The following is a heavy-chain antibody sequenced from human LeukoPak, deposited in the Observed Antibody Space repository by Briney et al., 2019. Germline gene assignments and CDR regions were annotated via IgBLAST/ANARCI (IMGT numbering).Heavy chain of an antibody. D-gene: IGHD6-13*01. V-gene: IGHV3-21*01. Sequence: NPGGSLRLSCAASGFTFSGYGMFWVRQAPGKGLEWISSISIGGTYIYYADSVKGRSTISRNNAKNSLYLQMNSLRADDTAVYYCTKSRSSWSDDTFDIWGQGTMVTVSS. J-gene: IGHJ3*02. CDR3: TKSRSSWSDDTFDI. CDR1: GFTFSGYG. CDR2: ISIGGTYI.